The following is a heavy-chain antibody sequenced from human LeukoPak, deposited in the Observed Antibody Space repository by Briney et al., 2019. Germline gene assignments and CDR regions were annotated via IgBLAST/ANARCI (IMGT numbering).Heavy chain of an antibody. J-gene: IGHJ6*02. CDR1: GFTFSSYW. CDR2: IYDDESST. V-gene: IGHV3-74*01. Sequence: PGGSLRLSCAASGFTFSSYWMHWVRHAPGEWLVWVSRIYDDESSTNYADSVKGRLTISRDNAKNTLYLQVNSLRAEDTAVYYCARGNGVPHNYYYGMDVWGQGTTVIVSS. CDR3: ARGNGVPHNYYYGMDV. D-gene: IGHD4-23*01.